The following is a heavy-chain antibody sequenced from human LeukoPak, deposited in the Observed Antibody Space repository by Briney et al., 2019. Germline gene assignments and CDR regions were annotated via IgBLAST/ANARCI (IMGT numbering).Heavy chain of an antibody. CDR2: IKQDGSEK. D-gene: IGHD6-13*01. CDR1: GFTFSSYW. CDR3: ARYSSSWYSETDY. V-gene: IGHV3-7*01. J-gene: IGHJ4*02. Sequence: GGSLRLSCAASGFTFSSYWMSWVRQAPGKGLEWVANIKQDGSEKYYVDSVKGRFTISRDNAKNSLYLQMNSLRAEDTAVYYCARYSSSWYSETDYWGQGTLVTVSS.